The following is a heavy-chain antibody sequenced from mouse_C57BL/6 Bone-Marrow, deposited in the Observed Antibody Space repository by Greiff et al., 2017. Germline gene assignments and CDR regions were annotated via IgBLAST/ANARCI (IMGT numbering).Heavy chain of an antibody. D-gene: IGHD3-2*02. CDR3: ARHEEGLRLRGYAMDY. Sequence: VQLQQSGAELVKPGASVKLSCKASGYTFTEYTIHWVKQRSGQGLEWIGWFYPGSGSIKYNEKFKDKATLTADKSSSTVYMELSRLTSEGSAVYFCARHEEGLRLRGYAMDYWGQGTSVTVSS. CDR2: FYPGSGSI. CDR1: GYTFTEYT. V-gene: IGHV1-62-2*01. J-gene: IGHJ4*01.